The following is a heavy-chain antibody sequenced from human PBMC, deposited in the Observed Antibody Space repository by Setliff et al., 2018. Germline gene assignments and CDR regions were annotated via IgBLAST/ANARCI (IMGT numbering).Heavy chain of an antibody. V-gene: IGHV5-51*01. Sequence: ESLKISCKGSGYRFTTYWIGWVRQMPGKGLEWMGIVFSGDSDTRCSPSFQGQVTMSADKSINTAYLQWSSLKASDTAMYYCARLGAPASHDAFDIWGQGTMVTVSS. CDR1: GYRFTTYW. D-gene: IGHD6-25*01. J-gene: IGHJ3*02. CDR3: ARLGAPASHDAFDI. CDR2: VFSGDSDT.